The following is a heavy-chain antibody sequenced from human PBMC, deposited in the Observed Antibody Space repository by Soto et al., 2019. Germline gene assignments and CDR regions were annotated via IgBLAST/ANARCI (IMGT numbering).Heavy chain of an antibody. V-gene: IGHV3-30*18. D-gene: IGHD1-26*01. CDR2: ISLDGRKK. J-gene: IGHJ4*02. Sequence: QAQLVESGGGVVQPGRSLRLSCAASGFIFKNYGMHWVRQAPGKGLEWVAAISLDGRKKNYANSVKGRFTISRDNFNNSLNLHVSSLRLEDTALYYCANTHLSGSCYAFAFDYWGQGTLVTVSS. CDR3: ANTHLSGSCYAFAFDY. CDR1: GFIFKNYG.